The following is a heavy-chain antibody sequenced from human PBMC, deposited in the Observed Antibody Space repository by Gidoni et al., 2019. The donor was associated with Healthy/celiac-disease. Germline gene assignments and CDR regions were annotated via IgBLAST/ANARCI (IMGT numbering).Heavy chain of an antibody. J-gene: IGHJ4*02. CDR2: ISSSSSTI. V-gene: IGHV3-48*01. CDR1: GFTFSSYS. CDR3: ARDFGRDGDPSVQDY. Sequence: EVQLVESGGGLVQPGGSLRLSCAASGFTFSSYSMNWVRQAPGKGLEWVSYISSSSSTIYYADSVKGRFTISRDNAKNSLYLQMNSLRAEDTAVYYCARDFGRDGDPSVQDYWGQGTLVTVSS. D-gene: IGHD4-17*01.